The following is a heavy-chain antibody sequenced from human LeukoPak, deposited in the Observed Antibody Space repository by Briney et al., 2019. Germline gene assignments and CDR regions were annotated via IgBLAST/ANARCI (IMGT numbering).Heavy chain of an antibody. CDR3: ARTPREVGTSNNWFDP. V-gene: IGHV4-31*03. D-gene: IGHD1-26*01. Sequence: SETLSLTCTVSGGSISSGGYYWNWIRQHPGKGLEWIGYIYYSGSTYYNPSLKSRVIISVDTSKNQFSLKLSSVTAADTAVYYCARTPREVGTSNNWFDPWGQGTLVTVSS. J-gene: IGHJ5*02. CDR2: IYYSGST. CDR1: GGSISSGGYY.